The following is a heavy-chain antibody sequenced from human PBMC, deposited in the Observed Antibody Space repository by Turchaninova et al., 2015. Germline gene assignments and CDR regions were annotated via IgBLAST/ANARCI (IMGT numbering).Heavy chain of an antibody. Sequence: QVTLRESGPAVVKPTETLTLTCSFSGFSLRTSGLCVSWFRQPPGKALEWLARIAWGDDKHYNQSLHTRATNSKDNSKNEVVLKLTNMDPMDTATYYCARTHSSGWYHIDYWGQGSLVTVSS. V-gene: IGHV2-70*15. D-gene: IGHD6-19*01. J-gene: IGHJ4*02. CDR1: GFSLRTSGLC. CDR2: IAWGDDK. CDR3: ARTHSSGWYHIDY.